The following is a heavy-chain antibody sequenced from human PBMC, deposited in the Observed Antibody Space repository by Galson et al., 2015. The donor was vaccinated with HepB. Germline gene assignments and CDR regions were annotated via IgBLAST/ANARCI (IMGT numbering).Heavy chain of an antibody. Sequence: SLRLSCAASGFTFDDYAMHWVRQAPGKGLEWVSGISWNSGSIGYADSVKGRFTISRDNAKNSLYLQMNSLRAEDTALYYCAKDKGTSSSWYRAWYFDLWGRGTLATVSS. CDR1: GFTFDDYA. CDR3: AKDKGTSSSWYRAWYFDL. V-gene: IGHV3-9*01. D-gene: IGHD6-13*01. J-gene: IGHJ2*01. CDR2: ISWNSGSI.